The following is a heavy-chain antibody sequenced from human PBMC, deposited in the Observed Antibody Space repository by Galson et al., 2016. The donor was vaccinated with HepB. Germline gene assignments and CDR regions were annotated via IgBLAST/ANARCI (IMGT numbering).Heavy chain of an antibody. CDR2: TYYRSRWYY. D-gene: IGHD3-10*01. CDR3: ARDRGSGRHFFDS. J-gene: IGHJ4*02. CDR1: GDSVSSYSGA. V-gene: IGHV6-1*01. Sequence: CAISGDSVSSYSGAWDWLRQSPSRGLEWLGRTYYRSRWYYDYAGSVKGRITIEADTSKNLFSLQLTSVTVADTAVYYCARDRGSGRHFFDSWGQGTLVSVSS.